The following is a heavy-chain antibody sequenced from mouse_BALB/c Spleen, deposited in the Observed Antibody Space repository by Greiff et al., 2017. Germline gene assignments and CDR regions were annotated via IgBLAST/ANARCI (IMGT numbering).Heavy chain of an antibody. J-gene: IGHJ2*01. CDR2: IDPANGNT. Sequence: EVKLEESGAELVKPGASVKLSCTASGFNIKDTYMHWVKQRPEQGLEWIGRIDPANGNTKYDPKFQGKATITADTSSNTAYLQLSSLTSEDTAVYYCANWDYWGQGTTLTVSS. CDR3: ANWDY. V-gene: IGHV14-3*02. D-gene: IGHD4-1*01. CDR1: GFNIKDTY.